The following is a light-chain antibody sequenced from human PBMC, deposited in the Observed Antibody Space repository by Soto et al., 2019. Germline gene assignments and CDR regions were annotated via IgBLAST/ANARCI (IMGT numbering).Light chain of an antibody. V-gene: IGKV3-11*01. Sequence: EIVLTQSPATLSLSPGERATLSCRASQSVSSYLAWYQQKPGQAPRLLIYDASIRATDIPARFSGSGSGTDFTLTISSLEPEDFAVYYCQQRSNWPPRFTFGGGTKVEIK. CDR1: QSVSSY. CDR3: QQRSNWPPRFT. CDR2: DAS. J-gene: IGKJ4*01.